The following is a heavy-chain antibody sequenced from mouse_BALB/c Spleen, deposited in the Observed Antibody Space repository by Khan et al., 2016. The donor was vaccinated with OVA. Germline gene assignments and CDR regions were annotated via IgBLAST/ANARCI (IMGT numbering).Heavy chain of an antibody. CDR2: ISYSGST. J-gene: IGHJ3*01. CDR1: GYSITSDYA. V-gene: IGHV3-2*02. Sequence: EVKLLESGPGLVKPSQSLSLTCTVTGYSITSDYAWNWIRQFPGNKLEWMGYISYSGSTTYNPSLTSRFSITRDTSKNQFFLQLTSVTTEDTATYYCARWFTYWGQGTLVTVSA. CDR3: ARWFTY.